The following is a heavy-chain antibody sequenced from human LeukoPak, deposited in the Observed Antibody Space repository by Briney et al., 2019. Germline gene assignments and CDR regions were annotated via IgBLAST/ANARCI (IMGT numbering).Heavy chain of an antibody. CDR2: INTNTGNP. Sequence: ASVKVSCKASGYIFSTYAIIWVRQAPGQGLEWMGWINTNTGNPAYAQGFTGRFVFSLDTSVSTAYLQIRSLKTEDTAVYYCARWVAAADPWGQGTLVTVSS. D-gene: IGHD6-13*01. J-gene: IGHJ5*02. CDR1: GYIFSTYA. CDR3: ARWVAAADP. V-gene: IGHV7-4-1*02.